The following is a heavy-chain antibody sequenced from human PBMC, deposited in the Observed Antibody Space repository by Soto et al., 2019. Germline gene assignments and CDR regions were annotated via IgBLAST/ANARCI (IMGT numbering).Heavy chain of an antibody. Sequence: PGESLKISCKGSGYTFTNYWITWVRQMPGKGLEWMGRMDPSDSYINYNPSFEGHVTISLDKSINTAYLQWCSLKASDTAMYYCARGRWYFDYWGQGVPVTVSS. V-gene: IGHV5-10-1*01. CDR3: ARGRWYFDY. CDR2: MDPSDSYI. D-gene: IGHD2-15*01. CDR1: GYTFTNYW. J-gene: IGHJ4*02.